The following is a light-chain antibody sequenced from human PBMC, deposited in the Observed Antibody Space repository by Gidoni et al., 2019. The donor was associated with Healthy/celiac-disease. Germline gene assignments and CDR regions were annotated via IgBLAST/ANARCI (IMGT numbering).Light chain of an antibody. CDR2: DAS. Sequence: EIVLTQSPATLSLSPRERATLSCRASQSVSSYLAWYQQKPGQAPRLLIYDASNRATGIPARFSGSGSGTDFTLTISSLEPEDFAVYYCQQRSNWGLTFGGGTKVEIK. J-gene: IGKJ4*01. V-gene: IGKV3-11*01. CDR3: QQRSNWGLT. CDR1: QSVSSY.